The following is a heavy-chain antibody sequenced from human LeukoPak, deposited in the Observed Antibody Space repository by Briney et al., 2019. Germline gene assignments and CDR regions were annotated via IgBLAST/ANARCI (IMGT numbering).Heavy chain of an antibody. CDR1: GFTFSSYA. D-gene: IGHD6-6*01. CDR2: ISYDGSNK. J-gene: IGHJ4*02. Sequence: GRSLRLSCAASGFTFSSYAMHWVRQAPGKGLEWVAVISYDGSNKYYADSVKGRFTISRDNSKNTLYLQMNSLRAEDTAVYYCARDRGSIAARPFYYLDYWGQGTLVTVSS. CDR3: ARDRGSIAARPFYYLDY. V-gene: IGHV3-30*04.